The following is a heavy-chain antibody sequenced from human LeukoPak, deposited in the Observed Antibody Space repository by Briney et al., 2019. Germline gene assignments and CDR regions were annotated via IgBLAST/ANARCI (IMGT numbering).Heavy chain of an antibody. Sequence: GASVRVSCKASGYTFTSYGISWVRQAPGQGLEWMGWISAYNGNTNYAQKLQGRVTMTTDTSTSTAYMELRSLRSDDTAVYYCARKVNGDYVSPFDYWGQGTLVTVSS. D-gene: IGHD4-17*01. CDR2: ISAYNGNT. CDR1: GYTFTSYG. CDR3: ARKVNGDYVSPFDY. J-gene: IGHJ4*02. V-gene: IGHV1-18*01.